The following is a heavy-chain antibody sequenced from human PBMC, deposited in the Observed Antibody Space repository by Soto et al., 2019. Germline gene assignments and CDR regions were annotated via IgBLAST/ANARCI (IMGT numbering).Heavy chain of an antibody. V-gene: IGHV2-5*02. CDR1: GFSLSTRGVG. CDR3: AHRPRGFTSFFDY. J-gene: IGHJ4*02. Sequence: QITLNESGPTLVKPTQTLTLTCTFSGFSLSTRGVGVGWIRQPPGKALEWLALLYCDDEESYSPSLMSRLTITQDTSQTQVLLTMTNMDPVDTAAFYCAHRPRGFTSFFDYSGQGTLVTVSS. CDR2: LYCDDEE.